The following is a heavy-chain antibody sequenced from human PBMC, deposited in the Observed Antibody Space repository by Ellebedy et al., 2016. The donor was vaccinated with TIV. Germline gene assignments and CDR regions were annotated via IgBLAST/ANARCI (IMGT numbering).Heavy chain of an antibody. D-gene: IGHD5-24*01. CDR3: AKDQVAGDGGWVFDL. Sequence: GESLKISCEASGFTFSAFAMGWVRQTPGKGLEWVSGMHGSGRGISYSESVKGRFIISRDNSKNILYLQMNSLRAEDTAIYYCAKDQVAGDGGWVFDLWGQGTMVTVSS. CDR1: GFTFSAFA. J-gene: IGHJ3*01. V-gene: IGHV3-23*01. CDR2: MHGSGRGI.